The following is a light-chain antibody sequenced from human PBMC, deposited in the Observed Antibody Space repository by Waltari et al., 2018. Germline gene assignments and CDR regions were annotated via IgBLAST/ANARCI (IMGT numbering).Light chain of an antibody. CDR3: QSYDSANNWV. CDR2: EDD. J-gene: IGLJ3*02. CDR1: GGSIASNY. V-gene: IGLV6-57*02. Sequence: NFMLTQPHSVSASPGKTVTLSCTGTGGSIASNYVQWYLQRPGSAPNTVIYEDDHRPSGVPARFSGSIDISSNSAFLTISGLTTEDEADYYCQSYDSANNWVFGGGTQLTVL.